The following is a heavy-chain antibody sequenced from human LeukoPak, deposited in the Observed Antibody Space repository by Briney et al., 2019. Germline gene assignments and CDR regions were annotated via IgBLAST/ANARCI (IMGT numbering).Heavy chain of an antibody. CDR2: TYYSGST. V-gene: IGHV4-31*03. CDR3: ARSGYGYDNWFDP. CDR1: GGSISSGGYY. J-gene: IGHJ5*02. Sequence: SETLSLTCTVSGGSISSGGYYWSWIRQHPGKGLEWIGYTYYSGSTYYNPSLKSRVTISVDTSKNQFSLKLSSVTAADTAVYYCARSGYGYDNWFDPWGQGTLVTVSS. D-gene: IGHD5-18*01.